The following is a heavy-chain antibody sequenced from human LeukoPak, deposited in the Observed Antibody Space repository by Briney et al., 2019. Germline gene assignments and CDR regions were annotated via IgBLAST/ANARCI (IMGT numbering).Heavy chain of an antibody. Sequence: PGGSLRLSCTLSGASVTDTLIDWVRQAPGKGPEWVALICIDGRTVYTDSVKGRFTISRDNSKNMVYLQMNSLRSEDSALYYCVRDRAATQAWAELDLWGQGTLVTVSS. CDR1: GASVTDTL. CDR3: VRDRAATQAWAELDL. J-gene: IGHJ5*02. V-gene: IGHV3-66*02. D-gene: IGHD6-25*01. CDR2: ICIDGRT.